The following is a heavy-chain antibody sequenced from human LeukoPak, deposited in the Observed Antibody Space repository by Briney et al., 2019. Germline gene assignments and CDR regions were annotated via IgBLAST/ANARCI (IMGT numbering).Heavy chain of an antibody. V-gene: IGHV4-61*02. Sequence: SATLSLTCTASGYSFNSDTIYWGWIPQPPGQGLVWIMRAYTGGSTNYNPSYKSRAIISLATSKNHFSVQLSPMTAAKTVYYYCARGYVFLLAVAGYYFDYWGQGALVTVSS. CDR2: AYTGGST. D-gene: IGHD6-13*01. CDR1: GYSFNSDTIY. J-gene: IGHJ4*02. CDR3: ARGYVFLLAVAGYYFDY.